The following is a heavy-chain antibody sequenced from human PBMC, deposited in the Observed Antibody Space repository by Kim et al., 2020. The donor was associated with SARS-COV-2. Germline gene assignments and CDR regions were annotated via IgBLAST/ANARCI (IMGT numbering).Heavy chain of an antibody. D-gene: IGHD4-4*01. CDR3: ARDKFGDDYKFDC. CDR1: GYIFTDYA. Sequence: ASVKVSCKASGYIFTDYAIHWVRQAPGQGLEWVGWINTKNDYTGYSRKFQGRVSITRDTSASTAYMELSSLTSEDTAFYNCARDKFGDDYKFDCWGQGTLVTVSS. J-gene: IGHJ4*02. V-gene: IGHV1-3*04. CDR2: INTKNDYT.